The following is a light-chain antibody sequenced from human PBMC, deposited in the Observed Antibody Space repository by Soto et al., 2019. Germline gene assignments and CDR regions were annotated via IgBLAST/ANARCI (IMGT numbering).Light chain of an antibody. J-gene: IGKJ1*01. CDR3: LQDYNYPWT. V-gene: IGKV1-6*01. Sequence: AIQMTQSPPSLSASVGDRVTITCRTSQGIRNDLGWYQQKPGKAPKLLIYAVSRLERGVPSRFSGRGSGTDYTLTISSLQPEDCATYYCLQDYNYPWTFGQGTKVEIK. CDR2: AVS. CDR1: QGIRND.